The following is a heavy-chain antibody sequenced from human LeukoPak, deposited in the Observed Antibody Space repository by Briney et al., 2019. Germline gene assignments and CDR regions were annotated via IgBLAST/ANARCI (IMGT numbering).Heavy chain of an antibody. CDR1: GYSFTSYW. Sequence: GESLKISCKGSGYSFTSYWIGCVRQVPGKGLEWMGIIYPGDSDTRYSPSFQGQVTISADKSISTAYLQWSSLKASDTAMYYCARLYYYDSSGYYKSNWFDPWGQGTLVTVSS. J-gene: IGHJ5*02. CDR3: ARLYYYDSSGYYKSNWFDP. D-gene: IGHD3-22*01. CDR2: IYPGDSDT. V-gene: IGHV5-51*01.